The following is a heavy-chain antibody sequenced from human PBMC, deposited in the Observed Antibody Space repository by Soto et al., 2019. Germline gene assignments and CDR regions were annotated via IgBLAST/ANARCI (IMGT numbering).Heavy chain of an antibody. CDR1: GGSIRSSSHY. CDR2: MYYTGST. D-gene: IGHD3-16*01. CDR3: ARLAYTSSWYNWFDS. Sequence: SETLSLTCSVSGGSIRSSSHYWAWIRQPPGKGLEWVAYMYYTGSTYYNPSLKSRVTISVDTSKIQFSLKLSSVTAADTAVYFCARLAYTSSWYNWFDSWGQGALVTVSS. V-gene: IGHV4-39*01. J-gene: IGHJ5*01.